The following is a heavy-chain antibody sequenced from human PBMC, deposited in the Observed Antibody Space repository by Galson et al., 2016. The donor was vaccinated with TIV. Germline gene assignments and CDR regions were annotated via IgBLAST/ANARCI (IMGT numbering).Heavy chain of an antibody. CDR3: AKSLHDSFGPNDA. CDR2: ISYDGRET. V-gene: IGHV3-30*18. CDR1: YG. D-gene: IGHD3-22*01. Sequence: YGMHWVRQAPGKGLEWVAVISYDGRETHYADSVKGRSTVSRDNSKNTLYLDMNSLRPEDAAVYYCAKSLHDSFGPNDAWGQGTMVTVSS. J-gene: IGHJ3*01.